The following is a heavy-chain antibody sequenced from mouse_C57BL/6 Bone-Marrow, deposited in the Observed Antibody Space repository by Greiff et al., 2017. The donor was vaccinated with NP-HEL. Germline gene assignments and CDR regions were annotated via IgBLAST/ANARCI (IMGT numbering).Heavy chain of an antibody. CDR1: GYSITSGYY. CDR3: ARESIITTHTY. D-gene: IGHD1-1*01. J-gene: IGHJ3*01. CDR2: ISYDGSN. V-gene: IGHV3-6*01. Sequence: EVQLVESGPGLVKPSQSLSLTCSVTGYSITSGYYWNWIRQFPGNKLEWMGYISYDGSNNYNPSLKNRISITRDTSKNQFFLKLNSVTTEDTATYYCARESIITTHTYWGQGTLVTVSA.